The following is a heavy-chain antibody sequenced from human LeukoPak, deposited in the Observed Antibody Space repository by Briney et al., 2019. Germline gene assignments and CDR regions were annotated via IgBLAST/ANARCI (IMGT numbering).Heavy chain of an antibody. V-gene: IGHV3-53*01. J-gene: IGHJ3*02. CDR3: ATGLPYNGDYVPDAFDI. D-gene: IGHD4-17*01. CDR2: IYSGGNT. CDR1: GFTVSSNY. Sequence: GGSLRLSCAASGFTVSSNYMSWVRQAPGKGLEWVSVIYSGGNTYYADSVKGRFTISRDNSKNTLYLQMNSLRAEDTALYYCATGLPYNGDYVPDAFDIWGQGTMVTVSS.